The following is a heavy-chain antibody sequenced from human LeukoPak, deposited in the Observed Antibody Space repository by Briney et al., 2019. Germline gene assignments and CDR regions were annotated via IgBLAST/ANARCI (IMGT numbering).Heavy chain of an antibody. CDR2: MYYSGST. V-gene: IGHV4-34*01. D-gene: IGHD3-22*01. CDR1: GGSFSGYY. CDR3: ARRLKTVVAEFYFDY. Sequence: PSETLSLTCAVYGGSFSGYYWSWIRQPPGKGLEWIGSMYYSGSTYYNPSLKSRVTISIDTSKNQFSLKLTSVTVADTAVYYCARRLKTVVAEFYFDYWGQGTLVTVSS. J-gene: IGHJ4*02.